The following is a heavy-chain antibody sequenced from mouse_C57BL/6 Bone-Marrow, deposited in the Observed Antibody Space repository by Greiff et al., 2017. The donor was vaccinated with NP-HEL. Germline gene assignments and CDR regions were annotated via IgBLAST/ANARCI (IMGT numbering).Heavy chain of an antibody. CDR1: GYTFTSYD. Sequence: QVQLMESGPELVKPGASVKLSCKASGYTFTSYDINWVKQRPGQGLEWIGWFYPRDGSTKYNEKFKGKATLTVDTSSSTAYMELHSLTSEDSAVYFCATSSYWYFDVWGTGTTVTVSS. CDR3: ATSSYWYFDV. CDR2: FYPRDGST. V-gene: IGHV1-85*01. J-gene: IGHJ1*03. D-gene: IGHD1-1*01.